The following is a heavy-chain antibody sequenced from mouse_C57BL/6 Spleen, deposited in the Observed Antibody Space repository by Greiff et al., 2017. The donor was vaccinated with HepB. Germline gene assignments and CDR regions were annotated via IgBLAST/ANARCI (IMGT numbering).Heavy chain of an antibody. V-gene: IGHV5-6*01. CDR1: GFTFSSYG. Sequence: DVHLVESGGDLVKPGGSLKLSCAASGFTFSSYGMSWVRQTPDKRLEWVATISSGGSYTYYPDSVKGRFTISRDNAKNTLYLQMSSLKSEDTAMYYCARGPTVVNYFDYWGQGTTLTVSS. D-gene: IGHD1-1*01. CDR2: ISSGGSYT. J-gene: IGHJ2*01. CDR3: ARGPTVVNYFDY.